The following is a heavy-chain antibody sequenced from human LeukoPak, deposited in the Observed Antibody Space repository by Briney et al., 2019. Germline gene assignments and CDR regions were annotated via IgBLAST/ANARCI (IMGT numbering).Heavy chain of an antibody. Sequence: ASVKVSCKASGYTFTDYYMHWVRQAPGQGLEWMGWIDPNSGGTNYAQKFQGRVAMTRDTSISTAYMELSRLRSDDTAVYYCASGFMGYDRSGYYDDAFDIWGQGTMVTVSS. CDR3: ASGFMGYDRSGYYDDAFDI. J-gene: IGHJ3*02. CDR2: IDPNSGGT. CDR1: GYTFTDYY. D-gene: IGHD3-22*01. V-gene: IGHV1-2*02.